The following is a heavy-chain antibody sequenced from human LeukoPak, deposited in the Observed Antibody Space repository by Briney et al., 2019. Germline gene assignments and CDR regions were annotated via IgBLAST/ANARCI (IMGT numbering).Heavy chain of an antibody. V-gene: IGHV3-23*01. CDR2: FNPSSGST. CDR3: ASTVVDY. D-gene: IGHD4-17*01. J-gene: IGHJ4*02. CDR1: GFTFSNYA. Sequence: GGSLRLSCAASGFTFSNYAMSWVRQAPGKGLEWVSSFNPSSGSTYYADSVKGRFTISEDKSKNTLYLQMNSLRAEDTAVYYCASTVVDYWGQGTLVTVSS.